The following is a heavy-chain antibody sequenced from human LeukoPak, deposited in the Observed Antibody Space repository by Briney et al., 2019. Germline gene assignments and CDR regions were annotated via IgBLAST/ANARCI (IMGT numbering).Heavy chain of an antibody. CDR1: VYTFTRNG. V-gene: IGHV1-18*01. J-gene: IGHJ3*02. CDR2: ISAYNGNT. CDR3: ARTEYSSGRSAFDI. Sequence: ASVNVSCKASVYTFTRNGISWVRQPPGQGLEWMGWISAYNGNTNYAQRLQGRVTMTTDTSTSTAHVELRSLRSDDTAVYYCARTEYSSGRSAFDIWGQGTMVTVSS. D-gene: IGHD6-19*01.